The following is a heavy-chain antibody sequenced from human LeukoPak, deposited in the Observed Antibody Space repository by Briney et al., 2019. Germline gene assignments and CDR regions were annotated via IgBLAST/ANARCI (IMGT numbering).Heavy chain of an antibody. CDR1: GGSFSGYY. J-gene: IGHJ4*02. D-gene: IGHD2-15*01. Sequence: SETLSLTCAVYGGSFSGYYWSWIRQPPGKGLEWIGEINHSGSTNYNPSLKSRVTISVDTSKNQFSLKLSSVTAADTAVYYCASIPIDRYCSGGRCSHFDYWGQGTLVTVSS. CDR3: ASIPIDRYCSGGRCSHFDY. V-gene: IGHV4-34*01. CDR2: INHSGST.